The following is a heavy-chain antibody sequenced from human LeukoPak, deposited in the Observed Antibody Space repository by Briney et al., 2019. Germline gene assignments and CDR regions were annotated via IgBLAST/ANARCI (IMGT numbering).Heavy chain of an antibody. CDR3: AITDCSGGSCYSRRLNY. CDR1: GGSLNSDSYY. V-gene: IGHV4-61*02. D-gene: IGHD2-15*01. CDR2: IYTSGST. Sequence: SETLSLTCTVSGGSLNSDSYYWRWIRQPAGKGLEWIGRIYTSGSTNYNPSLKSRVTIPVDTSKNQFSLKLSSVTAADTAVYYCAITDCSGGSCYSRRLNYWGQGTLVTVSS. J-gene: IGHJ4*02.